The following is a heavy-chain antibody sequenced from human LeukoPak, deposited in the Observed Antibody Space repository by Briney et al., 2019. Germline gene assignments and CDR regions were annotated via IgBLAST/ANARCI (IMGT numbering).Heavy chain of an antibody. J-gene: IGHJ6*03. Sequence: SVKVSCKASGGTFSSYAISWVRQAPGQGLEWVGGIIPIFGTANYAQKFQGRVTITADESTSTAYMELSSLRSEDTAVYYCARVAVAGLVETHMDVWGKGTTVTVSS. D-gene: IGHD6-19*01. CDR1: GGTFSSYA. CDR2: IIPIFGTA. CDR3: ARVAVAGLVETHMDV. V-gene: IGHV1-69*01.